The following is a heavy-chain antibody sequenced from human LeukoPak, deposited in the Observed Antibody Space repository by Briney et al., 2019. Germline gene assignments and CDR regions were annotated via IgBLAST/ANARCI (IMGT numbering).Heavy chain of an antibody. J-gene: IGHJ3*02. Sequence: GASVKVSCKASGYTFTGYYMHWARQAPGQGLEWMGWMSYNSGGTNYAQNFQGRVTMTRDTSISTAYMEVITLRSDDTAVYYCTTSTGYSSTWGAFDIWGQGTMVTVSS. CDR2: MSYNSGGT. V-gene: IGHV1-2*02. CDR1: GYTFTGYY. CDR3: TTSTGYSSTWGAFDI. D-gene: IGHD6-13*01.